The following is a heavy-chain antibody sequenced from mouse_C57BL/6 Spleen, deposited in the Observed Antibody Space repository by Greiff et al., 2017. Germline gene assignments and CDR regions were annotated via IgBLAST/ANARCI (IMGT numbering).Heavy chain of an antibody. CDR3: ARRDGNYHYDYAMDY. CDR1: GYTFTSYW. J-gene: IGHJ4*01. D-gene: IGHD2-1*01. CDR2: IDPNSGGT. Sequence: QVQLQQPGAELVKPGASVKLSCKASGYTFTSYWMHWVKQRPGRGLEWIGRIDPNSGGTKYNEKFKSKATLTVDKPSSTAHMQLSSLTSEDSAVYYCARRDGNYHYDYAMDYWGQGTSVTVSS. V-gene: IGHV1-72*01.